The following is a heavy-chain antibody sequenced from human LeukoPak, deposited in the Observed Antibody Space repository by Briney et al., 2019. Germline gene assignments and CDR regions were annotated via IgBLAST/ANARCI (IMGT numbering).Heavy chain of an antibody. D-gene: IGHD3-22*01. Sequence: SETLSLTCAVYGGSFSGYYWGWIRQPPGKGLEWIGSIYHSGSTYYNPSLKSRVTISVDTSKNQFSLKLSSVTAADTAVYYCARDYGFSGYYDSSGYDAFDIWGQGTMVTVSS. CDR2: IYHSGST. CDR1: GGSFSGYY. J-gene: IGHJ3*02. V-gene: IGHV4-38-2*02. CDR3: ARDYGFSGYYDSSGYDAFDI.